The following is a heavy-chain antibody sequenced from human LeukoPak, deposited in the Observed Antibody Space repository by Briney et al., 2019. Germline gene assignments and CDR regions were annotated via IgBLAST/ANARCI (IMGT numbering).Heavy chain of an antibody. J-gene: IGHJ4*02. D-gene: IGHD2-15*01. V-gene: IGHV3-9*01. CDR1: GFTFDDYA. CDR2: ISWNSGSI. Sequence: GGSLRLSCAASGFTFDDYAMHWVRQAPGKGLEWVSGISWNSGSIGYADSVKGRFTISRDNAKNSLYLQMNSLRAEDTALYYCAKGGVVVAASHFDYWGQGTLVTVSS. CDR3: AKGGVVVAASHFDY.